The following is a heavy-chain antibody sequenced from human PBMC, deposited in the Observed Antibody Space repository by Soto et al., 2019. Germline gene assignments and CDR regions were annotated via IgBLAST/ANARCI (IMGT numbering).Heavy chain of an antibody. D-gene: IGHD3-10*01. V-gene: IGHV3-30*18. J-gene: IGHJ6*02. CDR2: ISYDGSNK. CDR1: GFTFSSYG. Sequence: QVQLVESGGGVVQPGRSLRLSCAASGFTFSSYGMHWVRQAPGKGLEWVAVISYDGSNKYYADSVKGRFTISRDNSKNRLYLQMTSLRAEEPAGYYCAKEGTHVGSYYYVMDVLGQGNTVTVS. CDR3: AKEGTHVGSYYYVMDV.